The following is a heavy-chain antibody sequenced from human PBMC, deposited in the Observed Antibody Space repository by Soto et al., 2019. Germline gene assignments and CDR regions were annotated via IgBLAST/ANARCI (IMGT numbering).Heavy chain of an antibody. V-gene: IGHV3-30-3*01. CDR3: ARDDEGGSDCDLGY. D-gene: IGHD1-26*01. CDR2: ISSDGSNK. J-gene: IGHJ4*02. Sequence: QVQLVESGGGVVQPGRSLRLSCAVSGFTFSSHAMHWVRQAPGKGLEWVALISSDGSNKYYADSVKGRFTTSRDNSKNTMDRQMNSLRVEDTAVYYCARDDEGGSDCDLGYWGQGALVTVSS. CDR1: GFTFSSHA.